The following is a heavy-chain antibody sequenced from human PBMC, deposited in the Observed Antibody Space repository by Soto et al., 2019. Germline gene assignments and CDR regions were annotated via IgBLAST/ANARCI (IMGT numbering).Heavy chain of an antibody. J-gene: IGHJ4*02. CDR2: TYYRSKWYN. CDR1: GDSVSSNSAA. V-gene: IGHV6-1*01. Sequence: PSETLSLTCAISGDSVSSNSAAWNWIRQSPSRGLEWLGRTYYRSKWYNDYAVSVKSRITINPDTSKNQFSLQLNSVTPEDTAVYYCARDLPVVVVPAAPSYYFDYWGQGTLVTVSS. D-gene: IGHD2-2*01. CDR3: ARDLPVVVVPAAPSYYFDY.